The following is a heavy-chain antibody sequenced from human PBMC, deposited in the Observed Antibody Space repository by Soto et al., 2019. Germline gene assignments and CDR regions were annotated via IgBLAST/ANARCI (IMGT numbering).Heavy chain of an antibody. Sequence: ASVKVSCKTSGYPFTSYGINWVRQAPGQGPEWMGWISAYDDKTIYSQKFQGRVTLTADTSTTTAYMELRGLRFDDTAVYYCARDRLIAVTGLLRNWGQETLFTVSS. CDR3: ARDRLIAVTGLLRN. CDR2: ISAYDDKT. CDR1: GYPFTSYG. D-gene: IGHD6-19*01. J-gene: IGHJ4*02. V-gene: IGHV1-18*01.